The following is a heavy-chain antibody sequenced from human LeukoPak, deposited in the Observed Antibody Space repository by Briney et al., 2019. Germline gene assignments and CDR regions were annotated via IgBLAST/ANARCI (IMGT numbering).Heavy chain of an antibody. J-gene: IGHJ6*02. Sequence: PGGSLRLSCAATGFTYSSHAMHWVRQAPGKGLEWVATISFDGRNQYNADSVKGRFTISRDNSKNTLFLQMNSLRAEDTAVYYCARGPRITIFGVVPYGMDVWGQGTTVTVSS. CDR2: ISFDGRNQ. CDR3: ARGPRITIFGVVPYGMDV. D-gene: IGHD3-3*01. V-gene: IGHV3-30*04. CDR1: GFTYSSHA.